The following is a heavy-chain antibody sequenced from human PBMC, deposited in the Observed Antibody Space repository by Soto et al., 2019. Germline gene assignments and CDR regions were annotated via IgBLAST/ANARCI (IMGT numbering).Heavy chain of an antibody. CDR3: ANDRAGLAGRRRSYVYYGMDA. D-gene: IGHD6-13*01. J-gene: IGHJ6*02. V-gene: IGHV3-30*04. Sequence: QVQLEESGGGVVQPGTSLRLSCAASGFTFNAYSMHWVRQAPGKGLEWVAVISYDGHHEYDVDFVKGRFTISRDNPKNAVFLQRNSLAVEDTAVDFCANDRAGLAGRRRSYVYYGMDACGQGITVIISS. CDR2: ISYDGHHE. CDR1: GFTFNAYS.